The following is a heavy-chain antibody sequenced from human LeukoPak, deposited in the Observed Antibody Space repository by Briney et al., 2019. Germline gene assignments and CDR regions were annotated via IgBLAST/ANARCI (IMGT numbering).Heavy chain of an antibody. CDR3: AKDEGFRAAAEGTPDY. V-gene: IGHV3-30*18. Sequence: PGGSLRLSCAASGFTFSSYNLHWVRQAPGKGLEWVALISYDGSNKYYADSVKGRFTISRDNSKDTLYLQMNSLRAEDTAVYYCAKDEGFRAAAEGTPDYWGQGTLVTVSS. D-gene: IGHD6-13*01. CDR2: ISYDGSNK. J-gene: IGHJ4*02. CDR1: GFTFSSYN.